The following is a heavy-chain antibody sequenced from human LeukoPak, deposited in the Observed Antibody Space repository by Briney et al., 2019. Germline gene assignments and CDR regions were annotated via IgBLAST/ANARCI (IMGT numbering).Heavy chain of an antibody. V-gene: IGHV6-1*01. CDR1: GDSVSSNSAA. CDR2: TYYRSKWST. D-gene: IGHD2-15*01. CDR3: ASLGGYCSGGSCYSRYYYYYMDV. Sequence: SQTLSLTCAISGDSVSSNSAAWNWIRQSPSRGLEWLGRTYYRSKWSTDYAVSVKSRITINPDTSKNQFSLKLSSVTAADTAVYYCASLGGYCSGGSCYSRYYYYYMDVWGKGTTVTVSS. J-gene: IGHJ6*03.